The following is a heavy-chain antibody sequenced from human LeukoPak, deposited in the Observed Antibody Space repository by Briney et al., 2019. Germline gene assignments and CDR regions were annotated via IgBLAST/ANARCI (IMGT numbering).Heavy chain of an antibody. CDR3: AKGRSGWYVLDY. J-gene: IGHJ4*02. CDR2: ISWDGVST. CDR1: GFTFDDYT. D-gene: IGHD6-19*01. V-gene: IGHV3-43*01. Sequence: PGGSLRLSCAASGFTFDDYTMHWVRQAPGKGLECVSLISWDGVSTHYADSVKGRFTISRDNNKNSLYLQMNGLRTEDTALYYCAKGRSGWYVLDYWGQGTLVTVSS.